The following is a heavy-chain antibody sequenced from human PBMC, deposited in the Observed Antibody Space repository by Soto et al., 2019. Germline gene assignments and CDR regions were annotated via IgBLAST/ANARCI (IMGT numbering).Heavy chain of an antibody. CDR2: IGTAGDP. CDR1: GFTFSSYD. Sequence: GGSLRLSCAASGFTFSSYDMHWVRQATGKGLEWVSAIGTAGDPYYPGSVKGRFTISRENAKNSLYLQMNSLRAGDTAVYYCTRSRGHIVVVTAINNGGDWYFDLWGRGTLVTVSS. J-gene: IGHJ2*01. CDR3: TRSRGHIVVVTAINNGGDWYFDL. D-gene: IGHD2-21*02. V-gene: IGHV3-13*05.